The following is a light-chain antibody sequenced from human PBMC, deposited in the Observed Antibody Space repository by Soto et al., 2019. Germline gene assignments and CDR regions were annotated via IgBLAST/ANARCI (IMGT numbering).Light chain of an antibody. CDR2: AAS. Sequence: DIQMTQSPSSLSASVGDRVTITCRASQSISSYLNWYQQKPGKAPKLLIYAASSRHSGVPDRFSASGSGTDFTLTISRLEPEDFAVYYCQQNGRSPFTFGPGTKVD. V-gene: IGKV1-39*01. J-gene: IGKJ3*01. CDR1: QSISSY. CDR3: QQNGRSPFT.